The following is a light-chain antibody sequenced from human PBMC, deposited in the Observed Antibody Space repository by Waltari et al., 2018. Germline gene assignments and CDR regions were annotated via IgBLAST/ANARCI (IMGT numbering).Light chain of an antibody. CDR2: AES. Sequence: AIRMTQSPSSLSASTGDRVTITCRASQDVSSYVAWYQQKPGKVPKLLIYAESTLQSGVPSRFSGSGSGTNFSLTIACLQSDDFAVYYCQQYYTYPVAFGGGAKVEVK. CDR3: QQYYTYPVA. V-gene: IGKV1-8*01. J-gene: IGKJ4*01. CDR1: QDVSSY.